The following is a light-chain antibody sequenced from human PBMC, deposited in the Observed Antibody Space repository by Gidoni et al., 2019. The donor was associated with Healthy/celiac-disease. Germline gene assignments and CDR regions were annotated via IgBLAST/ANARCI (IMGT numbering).Light chain of an antibody. Sequence: TLSCRASQSVSSNLAWYQQKPGQAPRLLIYGASTRATGIPARFSGSGSGTEFTLTISSLQSEDFAVYYCQQYNNWPPLTFGGGTKVEIK. V-gene: IGKV3-15*01. J-gene: IGKJ4*01. CDR1: QSVSSN. CDR3: QQYNNWPPLT. CDR2: GAS.